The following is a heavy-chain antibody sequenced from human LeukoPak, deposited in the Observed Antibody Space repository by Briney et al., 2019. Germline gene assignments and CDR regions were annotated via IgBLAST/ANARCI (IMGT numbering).Heavy chain of an antibody. D-gene: IGHD2-2*01. Sequence: ASVKVSCKASGGTFSSYAISWVRQAPGQGLEWMGGIIPIFGTANYAQKFQGRVTITADESTSTAYMELSSLRSEDTAVYYCARDPAAYCSSTSCPNNWSDPWGQGTLVTVSS. CDR1: GGTFSSYA. V-gene: IGHV1-69*13. CDR2: IIPIFGTA. J-gene: IGHJ5*02. CDR3: ARDPAAYCSSTSCPNNWSDP.